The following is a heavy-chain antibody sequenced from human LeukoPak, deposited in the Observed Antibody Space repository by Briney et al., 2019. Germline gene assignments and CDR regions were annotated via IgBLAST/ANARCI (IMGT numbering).Heavy chain of an antibody. D-gene: IGHD3-16*02. CDR3: ARDRGSYDYVWGSYRPDAFDT. CDR1: GFTFSSYS. V-gene: IGHV3-48*02. Sequence: GGSLRLSCAASGFTFSSYSMNWVRQAPGKGLEWVSYISSSSSTIYYADSVKGRFTISRDNAKNSLYLQMNSLRDEDTAVYYCARDRGSYDYVWGSYRPDAFDTWGQGTMVTVSS. CDR2: ISSSSSTI. J-gene: IGHJ3*02.